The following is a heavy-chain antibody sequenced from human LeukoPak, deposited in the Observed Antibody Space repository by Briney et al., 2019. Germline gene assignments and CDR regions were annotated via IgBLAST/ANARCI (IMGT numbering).Heavy chain of an antibody. D-gene: IGHD3-22*01. CDR1: GGTFSSYA. CDR2: IIPIFGTA. J-gene: IGHJ4*02. V-gene: IGHV1-69*13. Sequence: SVKVSCKASGGTFSSYAISWVRQAPGQGLEWMGGIIPIFGTANYAQKFQGRVTITADESTSTAYMELSSLRSEDTAVYYCARGSPQYYYDSSGYCYWGQGTLVTVSS. CDR3: ARGSPQYYYDSSGYCY.